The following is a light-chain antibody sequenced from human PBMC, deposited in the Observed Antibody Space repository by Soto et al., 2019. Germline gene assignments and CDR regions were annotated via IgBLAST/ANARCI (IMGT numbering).Light chain of an antibody. CDR1: NINVGYNH. CDR2: STY. Sequence: SVLTQPPSVFAGPGQRGTISCSGSNINVGYNHVSWYQLLPTTAPNFGVYSTYRRPSPLPGRFSGSKSGTSAKLLITGLQTGDDAVYYCGTWDDSMFSAVFRPGPSATVL. V-gene: IGLV1-51*01. J-gene: IGLJ1*01. CDR3: GTWDDSMFSAV.